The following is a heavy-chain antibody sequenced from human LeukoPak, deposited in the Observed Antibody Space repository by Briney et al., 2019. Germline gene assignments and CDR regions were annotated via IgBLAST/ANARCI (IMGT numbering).Heavy chain of an antibody. CDR2: IYSGGST. D-gene: IGHD3-10*01. Sequence: PGGSLRLSCAASGFTVSSNYMSWVRQAPGEGLAWVSVIYSGGSTYYADSVKGRFTISRDNSKNTLYLQMNSLRAEDTAVYYCARDLITMVRGVKYYYYGMDVWGKGTTVTVSS. V-gene: IGHV3-53*01. J-gene: IGHJ6*04. CDR3: ARDLITMVRGVKYYYYGMDV. CDR1: GFTVSSNY.